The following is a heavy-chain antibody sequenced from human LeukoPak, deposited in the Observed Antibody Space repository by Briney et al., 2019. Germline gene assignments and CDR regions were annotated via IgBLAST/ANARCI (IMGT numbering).Heavy chain of an antibody. D-gene: IGHD3-22*01. CDR2: IDGSGSS. CDR1: GYSISSGYL. CDR3: ARDYYDSSGYYSGDY. J-gene: IGHJ4*02. V-gene: IGHV4-38-2*02. Sequence: PSETLSLTCTVSGYSISSGYLWGWIRQPPGKGLEWIGSIDGSGSSYYNPSLKSRVTISVDTSKNQFSLKLSSVTAADTAVYYCARDYYDSSGYYSGDYWGQGTLVTVSS.